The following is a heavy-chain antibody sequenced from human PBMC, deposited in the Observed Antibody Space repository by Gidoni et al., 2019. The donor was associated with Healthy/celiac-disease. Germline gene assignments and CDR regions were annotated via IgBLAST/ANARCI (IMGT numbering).Heavy chain of an antibody. Sequence: QVQLVESGGGLVKPGGSLRLSCAASGFTFSDYYISWIRQAPGKGLEWVSYISSSSSYTNYADSVKGRFTISRDNAKNSLYLQMNSLRAEDTAVYYCARDMVRGGNWFDPWGQGTLVTVSS. V-gene: IGHV3-11*06. CDR1: GFTFSDYY. CDR2: ISSSSSYT. J-gene: IGHJ5*02. CDR3: ARDMVRGGNWFDP. D-gene: IGHD3-10*01.